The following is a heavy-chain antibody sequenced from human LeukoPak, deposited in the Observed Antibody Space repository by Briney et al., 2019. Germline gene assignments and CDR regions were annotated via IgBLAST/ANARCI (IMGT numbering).Heavy chain of an antibody. J-gene: IGHJ4*02. V-gene: IGHV3-23*01. D-gene: IGHD2/OR15-2a*01. CDR2: VIGSGFTT. Sequence: GGSLRLSCAASGFTFSSYGMSWVRQAPGKGLEWVSGVIGSGFTTHYADSVKGRFTISRDNSKNTLYLQMNSLRAEDTAVYYCAKGKGNSYFDYWGQGTLVTVSS. CDR1: GFTFSSYG. CDR3: AKGKGNSYFDY.